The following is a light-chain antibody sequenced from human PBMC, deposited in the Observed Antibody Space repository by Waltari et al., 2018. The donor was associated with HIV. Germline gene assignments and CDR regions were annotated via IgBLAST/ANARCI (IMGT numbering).Light chain of an antibody. CDR2: QDN. V-gene: IGLV3-1*01. Sequence: SSDLTQPPSVSVPPGQTASFTCSGDALRHKFDSWYQMRPGQSPLLVIYQDNKRPSGIPERFSGSNSGDTATLTISGTQVMDEAEYYCQAWGSSTALYVFGTGTKVTVL. CDR1: ALRHKF. J-gene: IGLJ1*01. CDR3: QAWGSSTALYV.